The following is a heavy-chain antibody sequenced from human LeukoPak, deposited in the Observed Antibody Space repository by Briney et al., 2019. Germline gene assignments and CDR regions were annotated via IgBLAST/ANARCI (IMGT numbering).Heavy chain of an antibody. Sequence: SETLSLTCTASRGSISGYSWSWIRQSPGGGLDWIGYIYYSGDTAYNPSLRGRVTLSVDTSKNQFSLQLRSVTTADTAVYYCVRGPYGASISKWFDPWGQGTQVIVSS. J-gene: IGHJ5*02. CDR2: IYYSGDT. CDR3: VRGPYGASISKWFDP. D-gene: IGHD4/OR15-4a*01. CDR1: RGSISGYS. V-gene: IGHV4-59*01.